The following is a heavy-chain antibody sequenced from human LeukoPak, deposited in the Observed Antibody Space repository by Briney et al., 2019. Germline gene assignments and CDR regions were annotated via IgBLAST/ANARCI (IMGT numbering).Heavy chain of an antibody. Sequence: SETLSLTCTVSGGSISSSSYYWGWIRQPPGKGLEWIGSIYYSGSTYYNPSLTSRVTISVDTSKNQFSLKLSSVTAADTAVYYCARSGYKYGADAFDIWGQGTMVTVSS. J-gene: IGHJ3*02. CDR2: IYYSGST. D-gene: IGHD5-18*01. CDR1: GGSISSSSYY. V-gene: IGHV4-39*07. CDR3: ARSGYKYGADAFDI.